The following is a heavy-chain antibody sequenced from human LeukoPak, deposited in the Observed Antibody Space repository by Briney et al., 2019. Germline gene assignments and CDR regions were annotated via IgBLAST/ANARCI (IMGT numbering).Heavy chain of an antibody. CDR3: AKVDYGDYVLDY. CDR1: GFTFSSYG. V-gene: IGHV3-30*18. Sequence: PGGSLRLSRAASGFTFSSYGMHWVRQAPGKGLEWVAVISYDGSNKYYADSVKGRFTISRDNSKNTLYLQMNSLRAEDTAVYYCAKVDYGDYVLDYWGQGTLVTVSS. J-gene: IGHJ4*02. D-gene: IGHD4-17*01. CDR2: ISYDGSNK.